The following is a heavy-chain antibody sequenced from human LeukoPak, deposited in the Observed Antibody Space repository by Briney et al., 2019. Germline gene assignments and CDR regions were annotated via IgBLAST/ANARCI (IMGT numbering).Heavy chain of an antibody. D-gene: IGHD3-22*01. CDR2: ISWNSGSI. CDR1: GFTFDDYA. J-gene: IGHJ3*02. Sequence: PGGSLRLSCAASGFTFDDYAMHWVRQAPGKGLEWVSGISWNSGSIGYADSVKGRFTISRDNAKNSLYLQMNSLRAEDTALYYCAKDISHYYDSSGAFDIWGQGTMVTVSS. V-gene: IGHV3-9*01. CDR3: AKDISHYYDSSGAFDI.